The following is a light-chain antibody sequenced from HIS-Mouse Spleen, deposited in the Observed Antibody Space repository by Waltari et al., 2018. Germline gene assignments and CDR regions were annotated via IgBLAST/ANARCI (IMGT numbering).Light chain of an antibody. CDR1: QGIRSW. J-gene: IGKJ2*01. CDR2: KAS. V-gene: IGKV1-5*03. Sequence: DIQMTQSPSTLSASVGDRVTITCRASQGIRSWLAWYQQKPRKAPKLLIYKASSLDSGVPSRFSGSGSVTEFTLTISSLQPDDFATYYCQQYNSYSYTFGQGTKLEIK. CDR3: QQYNSYSYT.